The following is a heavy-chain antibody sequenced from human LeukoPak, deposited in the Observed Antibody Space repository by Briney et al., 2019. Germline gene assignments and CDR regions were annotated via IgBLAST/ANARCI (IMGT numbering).Heavy chain of an antibody. D-gene: IGHD1-26*01. CDR1: GGSISSGSYY. CDR3: ARAVGSSESNWFDP. V-gene: IGHV4-61*02. Sequence: SETLSLTXTVSGGSISSGSYYWSWIRQPAGKGLKWIGRIYTSGSTNYNPSLKSRVTMSVDRSKNQFSLKLSSVTAADTAVYYCARAVGSSESNWFDPWGQGALVTVSS. J-gene: IGHJ5*02. CDR2: IYTSGST.